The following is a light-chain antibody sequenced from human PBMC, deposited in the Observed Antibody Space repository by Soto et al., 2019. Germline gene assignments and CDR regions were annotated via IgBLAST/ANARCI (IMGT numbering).Light chain of an antibody. J-gene: IGKJ3*01. CDR1: QSVDSW. CDR3: QHYNTYPCT. CDR2: KAS. Sequence: DIQMTQSPSTLSASIGDGVTITCRASQSVDSWLAWYQQKPGKAPKLLIYKASSLETGVPSRFSGSGSGTEFTLTISSLQPDDLATYYCQHYNTYPCTFGPGTKVDIK. V-gene: IGKV1-5*03.